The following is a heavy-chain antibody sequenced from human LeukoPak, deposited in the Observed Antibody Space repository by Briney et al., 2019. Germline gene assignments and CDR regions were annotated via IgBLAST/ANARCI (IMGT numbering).Heavy chain of an antibody. CDR3: AKDAGGYYYYYMGV. J-gene: IGHJ6*03. D-gene: IGHD3-10*01. Sequence: QSGGSLRLSCAASGFTFDDYAMHWVRQVPGKGLEWVSGISWNSGSVGYADSVKGRFTISRDNAKNSLYLQMNSLRAEDTALYYCAKDAGGYYYYYMGVWGKGTTVTISS. CDR1: GFTFDDYA. CDR2: ISWNSGSV. V-gene: IGHV3-9*01.